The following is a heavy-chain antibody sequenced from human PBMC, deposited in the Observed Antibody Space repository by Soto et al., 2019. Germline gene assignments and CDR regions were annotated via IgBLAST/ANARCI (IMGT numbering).Heavy chain of an antibody. CDR2: IYYSGSA. D-gene: IGHD4-17*01. CDR1: GGAHHRGSYY. CDR3: ARHGVDYGDYASYYYYGMDV. Sequence: SENLSLTRTVSGGAHHRGSYYWGRVRPPPRKGPEGIGFIYYSGSAYYNPPLKSRVTISIDTSKTQFSLKLTSVTAADTAVFYCARHGVDYGDYASYYYYGMDVWGRGTTVTVSS. J-gene: IGHJ6*02. V-gene: IGHV4-39*01.